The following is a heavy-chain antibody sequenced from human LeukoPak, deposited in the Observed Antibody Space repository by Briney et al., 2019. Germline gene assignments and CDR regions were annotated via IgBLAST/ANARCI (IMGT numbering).Heavy chain of an antibody. CDR2: DT. D-gene: IGHD1-26*01. V-gene: IGHV5-51*01. CDR3: ARHVTGPPSLVGPTGILVSADN. Sequence: GESLKISCKGSGYSFTSYWIGWVRQMPGKGLEWMGIDTRYSPSFQGQVTISADKSISTAYLQWSSLKASDTAMYYCARHVTGPPSLVGPTGILVSADNWGQGTLVTVSS. J-gene: IGHJ4*02. CDR1: GYSFTSYW.